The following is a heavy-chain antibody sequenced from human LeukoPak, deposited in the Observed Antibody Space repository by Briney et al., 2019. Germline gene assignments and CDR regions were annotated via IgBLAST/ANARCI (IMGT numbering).Heavy chain of an antibody. D-gene: IGHD6-19*01. Sequence: SGGSLRLSCAASGFTFSNAWMSWVRQPPGKGLEWIGEINHSGSTNYNPSLKSRVTISVDTSKNQFSLKLSSVTAADTAVYYCARLLIAVAGTSDYWGQGTLVTVSS. CDR3: ARLLIAVAGTSDY. J-gene: IGHJ4*02. CDR1: GFTFSNAW. V-gene: IGHV4-34*01. CDR2: INHSGST.